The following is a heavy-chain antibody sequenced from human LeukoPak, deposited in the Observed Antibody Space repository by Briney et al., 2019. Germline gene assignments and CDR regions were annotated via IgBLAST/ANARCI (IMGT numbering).Heavy chain of an antibody. J-gene: IGHJ5*02. D-gene: IGHD3-10*01. CDR3: ARSNYGSGFGNWFDP. Sequence: PSETLSLTCTVSGGSISSSSYCWGWIRQPPGKGLEWIGSIYYSGSTYYNPSLKSRVTISVDTSKNQFSLKLSSVTAADTAVYYCARSNYGSGFGNWFDPWGQGTLVTVSS. CDR2: IYYSGST. CDR1: GGSISSSSYC. V-gene: IGHV4-39*07.